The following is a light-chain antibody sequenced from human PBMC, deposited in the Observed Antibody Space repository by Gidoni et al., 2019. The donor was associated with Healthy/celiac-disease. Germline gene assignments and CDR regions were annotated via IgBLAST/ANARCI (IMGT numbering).Light chain of an antibody. V-gene: IGKV1-17*01. CDR1: QGIRND. CDR3: LQHNSYPWT. J-gene: IGKJ1*01. CDR2: AAS. Sequence: DIQMTQSPSSLSASASQGIRNDLGWYQQKPGKAPKRLIYAASSLQSGVPSRFSGSGSGTEFTLTISSLQPEDFATYYCLQHNSYPWTFXQXTKVEIK.